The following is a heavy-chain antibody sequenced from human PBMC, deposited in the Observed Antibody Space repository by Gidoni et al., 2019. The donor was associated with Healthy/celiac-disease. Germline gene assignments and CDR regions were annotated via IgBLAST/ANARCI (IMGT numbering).Heavy chain of an antibody. D-gene: IGHD3-10*01. Sequence: QVQLQQWGAGLLKPSETLSLTCAVYGGSFSGYYWSWIRHPPGKGLEWIGEINHSGSTNYNPSLKSRVTISVDTSKNQFSLKLSSVTAADTAVYYCAREIYSMVRGVIILYFDYWGQGTLVTVSS. CDR3: AREIYSMVRGVIILYFDY. CDR1: GGSFSGYY. J-gene: IGHJ4*02. CDR2: INHSGST. V-gene: IGHV4-34*01.